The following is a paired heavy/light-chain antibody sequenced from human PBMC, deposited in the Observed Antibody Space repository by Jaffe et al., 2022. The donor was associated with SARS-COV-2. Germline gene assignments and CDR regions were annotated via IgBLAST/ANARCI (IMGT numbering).Heavy chain of an antibody. CDR3: ASGEYYSGSSGYSLFYYYYHFMDV. D-gene: IGHD3-22*01. CDR2: IIPMFGTA. CDR1: GGTFSNYA. Sequence: QVQLVQSGAEVKKPGSSVKVSCEASGGTFSNYAISWVRQAPGHGLEWMGGIIPMFGTANYAQNFQGRVTITADESTSTAYMELSSLRSEDTAVYYCASGEYYSGSSGYSLFYYYYHFMDVWGKGTTVTVSS. V-gene: IGHV1-69*01. J-gene: IGHJ6*03.
Light chain of an antibody. CDR3: SSYTSSRTLV. V-gene: IGLV2-14*03. CDR1: SSDVGAYNY. Sequence: QSALTQPASVSGSPGQSITISCTGTSSDVGAYNYVSWYQHHPGKAPKLMIYDVSNRPSGVSHRFSGSKSGNTASLTISGLQAEDEADYYCSSYTSSRTLVFGGGTKLTVL. J-gene: IGLJ2*01. CDR2: DVS.